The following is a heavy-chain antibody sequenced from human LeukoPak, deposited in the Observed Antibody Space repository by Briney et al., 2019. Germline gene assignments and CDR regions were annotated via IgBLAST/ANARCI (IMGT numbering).Heavy chain of an antibody. V-gene: IGHV4-38-2*02. J-gene: IGHJ5*02. CDR2: IYYSGST. Sequence: SETLSLTCTVSGYSISSGYYWGWIRQPPGKGLEWIGSIYYSGSTYYNPSLKSRVTISVDTSKNQFSLKLSSVTAADTAVYYCARHPITAAGIDNWFDPWGQGTLVTVSS. CDR1: GYSISSGYY. CDR3: ARHPITAAGIDNWFDP. D-gene: IGHD6-13*01.